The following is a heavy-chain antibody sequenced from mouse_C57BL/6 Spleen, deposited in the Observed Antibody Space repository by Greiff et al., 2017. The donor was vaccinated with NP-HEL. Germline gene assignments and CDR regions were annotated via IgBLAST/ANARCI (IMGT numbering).Heavy chain of an antibody. D-gene: IGHD1-1*01. Sequence: QVQLQQSGPELVKPGASVKISCKASGYAFSSSWMNWVKQRPGKGLEWIGRIYPGDGDTNYNGKFKGKATLTADKSSSTAYMQLSSLTSEDSAVYFCAHYYGSSYEGYYAMDYWGQGTSVTVSS. CDR3: AHYYGSSYEGYYAMDY. V-gene: IGHV1-82*01. CDR1: GYAFSSSW. CDR2: IYPGDGDT. J-gene: IGHJ4*01.